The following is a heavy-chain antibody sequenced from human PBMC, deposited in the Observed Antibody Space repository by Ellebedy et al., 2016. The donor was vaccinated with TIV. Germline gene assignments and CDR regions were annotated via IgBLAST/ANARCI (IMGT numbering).Heavy chain of an antibody. V-gene: IGHV3-48*04. J-gene: IGHJ3*02. Sequence: GGSLRLSCAASGFSFTTYSMNWVRQAPGKGLEWISYVSHSSITIEYADSVKGRFTVSRDNSKNSLYLQMNSLRVEDTALYYCARDMGWGNERINDAFDIWGQGTTVTVSS. CDR2: VSHSSITI. D-gene: IGHD7-27*01. CDR3: ARDMGWGNERINDAFDI. CDR1: GFSFTTYS.